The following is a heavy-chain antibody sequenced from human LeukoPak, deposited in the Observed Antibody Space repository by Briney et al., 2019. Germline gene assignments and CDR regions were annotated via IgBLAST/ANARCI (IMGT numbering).Heavy chain of an antibody. V-gene: IGHV4-61*02. Sequence: SETLSLTCTVSGDSISSGDYYWSWIRQPAGKGLEWIGRISSSGSTNYNPSLKSRVTISVDTSKNQFSLKLSSVTAADTAVYYCARVGSEGYYYYYYYMDVWGKGTTVTVSS. D-gene: IGHD3-16*01. CDR3: ARVGSEGYYYYYYYMDV. CDR1: GDSISSGDYY. J-gene: IGHJ6*03. CDR2: ISSSGST.